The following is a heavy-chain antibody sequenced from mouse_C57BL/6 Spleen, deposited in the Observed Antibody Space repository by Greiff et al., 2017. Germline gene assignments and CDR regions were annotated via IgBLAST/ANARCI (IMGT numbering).Heavy chain of an antibody. D-gene: IGHD3-1*01. CDR1: GYTFTSYW. CDR2: IHPSDSDT. CDR3: AIEGYAHYYAMDY. V-gene: IGHV1-74*01. Sequence: QVQLKQPGAELVKPGASVKVSCKASGYTFTSYWMHWVKQRPGQGLEWIGRIHPSDSDTNYNQKFKGKATLTVDKSSSTAYMQLSSLTSEDSAVYYCAIEGYAHYYAMDYWGQGTSVTVSS. J-gene: IGHJ4*01.